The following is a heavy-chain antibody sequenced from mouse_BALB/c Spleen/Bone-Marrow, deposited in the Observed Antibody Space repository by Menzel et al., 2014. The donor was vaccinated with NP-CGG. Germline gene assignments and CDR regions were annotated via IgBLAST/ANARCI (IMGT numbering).Heavy chain of an antibody. D-gene: IGHD1-2*01. V-gene: IGHV1-4*01. CDR2: INPSSGYA. J-gene: IGHJ4*01. CDR3: ARGGLRLSYAMDY. Sequence: QVQLQQSGAELARPGASVKMSCTASGYTFPSYTIHWVKQRPGQGLEWIGYINPSSGYANYNQNFKDKATLTADKSSSTAYMQLSSLTSEDSAVFYCARGGLRLSYAMDYWGQGTSVTVSS. CDR1: GYTFPSYT.